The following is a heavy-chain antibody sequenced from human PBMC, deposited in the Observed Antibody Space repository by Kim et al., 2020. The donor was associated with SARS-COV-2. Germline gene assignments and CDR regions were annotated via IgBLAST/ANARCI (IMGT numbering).Heavy chain of an antibody. Sequence: TYYADSVKGRFTISRDNSKNTLYLQMSSLRAEDTAVYYCVKAGGSGWFSDWGQGTLVTVSS. V-gene: IGHV3-64D*09. J-gene: IGHJ4*02. D-gene: IGHD6-19*01. CDR2: T. CDR3: VKAGGSGWFSD.